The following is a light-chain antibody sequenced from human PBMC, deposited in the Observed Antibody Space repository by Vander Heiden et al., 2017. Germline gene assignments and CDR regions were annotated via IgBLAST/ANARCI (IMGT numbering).Light chain of an antibody. Sequence: DIRLTQSPSFLSASVGDRVTITCRASQDVSRYLAWYQQKPGKAPKPLIYSASTLQSGVPSRFSGSGSGTEFTLTISSLQPEDFATYYCQQSNSFPIYSFGPGSRVDFK. J-gene: IGKJ3*01. CDR2: SAS. CDR1: QDVSRY. V-gene: IGKV1-9*01. CDR3: QQSNSFPIYS.